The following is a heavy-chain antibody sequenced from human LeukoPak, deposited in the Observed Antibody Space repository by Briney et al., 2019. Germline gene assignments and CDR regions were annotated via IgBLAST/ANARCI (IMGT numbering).Heavy chain of an antibody. CDR3: ARDTYCSGGSCPASEFDP. Sequence: GGSLRLSCAASGFTFSSYAMHWVRQAPGKGLEWVAGISYDGSNKYYADSVKGRFTISRDNSKNTLYLQMNSLTAEDTAVYYCARDTYCSGGSCPASEFDPWGQGTLVTVSS. CDR1: GFTFSSYA. V-gene: IGHV3-30-3*01. CDR2: ISYDGSNK. J-gene: IGHJ5*02. D-gene: IGHD2-15*01.